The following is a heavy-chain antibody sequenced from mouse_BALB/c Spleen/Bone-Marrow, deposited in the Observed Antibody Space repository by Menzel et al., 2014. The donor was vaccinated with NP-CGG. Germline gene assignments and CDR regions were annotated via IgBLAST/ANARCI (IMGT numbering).Heavy chain of an antibody. D-gene: IGHD2-3*01. CDR1: GFTFSDYY. Sequence: EVMLVESGGGLVQPGGSLKLSCATSGFTFSDYYMYWVRQTPEKRLERVASISNGGGSTYYPDTVKGRFTISSDNAGNTLYQQMSRLTSEDTAKYYGARRGWYYAMDYWGQGTSVTVSS. CDR3: ARRGWYYAMDY. J-gene: IGHJ4*01. CDR2: ISNGGGST. V-gene: IGHV5-12*02.